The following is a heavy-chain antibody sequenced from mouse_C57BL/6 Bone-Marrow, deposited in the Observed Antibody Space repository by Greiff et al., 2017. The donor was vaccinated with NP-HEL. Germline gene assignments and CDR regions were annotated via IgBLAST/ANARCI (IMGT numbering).Heavy chain of an antibody. CDR2: IYPGDGDT. J-gene: IGHJ2*01. V-gene: IGHV1-80*01. CDR3: ARDYYGSSYGYFDY. Sequence: QVQLKQSGAELVKPGASVKISCKASGYAFSSYWMNWVKQRPGKGLEWIGQIYPGDGDTNYNGKFKGKATLTADKSSSTAYMQLSSLTSEDSAVYFSARDYYGSSYGYFDYWGQGTTLTVSS. CDR1: GYAFSSYW. D-gene: IGHD1-1*01.